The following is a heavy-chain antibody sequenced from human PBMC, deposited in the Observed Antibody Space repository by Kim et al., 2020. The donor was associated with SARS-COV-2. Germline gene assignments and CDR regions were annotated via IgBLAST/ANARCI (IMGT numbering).Heavy chain of an antibody. V-gene: IGHV3-9*01. Sequence: IGYGDSVGGRFIISRDKANNPLYLQMNSLRPEDTAFYYCVKDVLAGGADVWGQGTAVIVSS. J-gene: IGHJ6*02. D-gene: IGHD3-3*02. CDR3: VKDVLAGGADV. CDR2: I.